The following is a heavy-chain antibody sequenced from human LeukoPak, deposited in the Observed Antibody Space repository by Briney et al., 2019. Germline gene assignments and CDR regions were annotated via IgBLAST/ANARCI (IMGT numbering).Heavy chain of an antibody. CDR2: ISASGGNT. V-gene: IGHV3-23*01. J-gene: IGHJ6*02. CDR1: GFTFTSYS. D-gene: IGHD3-10*01. CDR3: AKDREVRVYYGMDV. Sequence: PGGSLRLSCAASGFTFTSYSMTWVRQAPGKGLEWVSAISASGGNTYSADSVEGRFTISRDNSKNTVYLQMNSLTAEDTAVYYCAKDREVRVYYGMDVWGQGTTVTVSS.